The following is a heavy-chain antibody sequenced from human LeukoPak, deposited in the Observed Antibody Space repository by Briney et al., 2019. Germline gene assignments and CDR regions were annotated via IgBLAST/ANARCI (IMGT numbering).Heavy chain of an antibody. CDR1: GFTVSSNY. CDR2: IYSGGST. V-gene: IGHV3-66*02. Sequence: GGSLRLSCAASGFTVSSNYMSWVRQAPGKGLEWVSVIYSGGSTYYADSVKGRFTISRDNSKNTLYLQMNSLRAEDTAVYYCARWVGGYYFDYWGQGTLVTVSS. CDR3: ARWVGGYYFDY. J-gene: IGHJ4*02. D-gene: IGHD3-10*01.